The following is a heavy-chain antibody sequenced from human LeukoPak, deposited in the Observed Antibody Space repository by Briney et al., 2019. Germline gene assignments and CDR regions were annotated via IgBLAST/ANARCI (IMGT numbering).Heavy chain of an antibody. CDR1: GGSFSGYY. J-gene: IGHJ6*03. CDR2: SYTSGST. Sequence: SETLSLTCVVYGGSFSGYYWSWIRQPAGKGLEWIGRSYTSGSTNYNPSLKSRVTISVDTSKNQFSLKLSSVTAADTAVYYCAREVQGYYYYMDVWGKGTTVTISS. CDR3: AREVQGYYYYMDV. V-gene: IGHV4-4*07.